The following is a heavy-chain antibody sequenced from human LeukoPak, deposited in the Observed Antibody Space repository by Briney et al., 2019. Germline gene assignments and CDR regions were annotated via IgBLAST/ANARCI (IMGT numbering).Heavy chain of an antibody. Sequence: GGSLRLSCAASGFTFSSYWMHWVRQAPGKGLVWVSRINSDGSSTSYADSVKGRFTISRDNAKNTLYLQMNSLRAEDTAVYYCARETYYYDSSDPTRGDYYYYGMDVWGQGTTVTVSS. D-gene: IGHD3-22*01. V-gene: IGHV3-74*01. CDR2: INSDGSST. CDR1: GFTFSSYW. CDR3: ARETYYYDSSDPTRGDYYYYGMDV. J-gene: IGHJ6*02.